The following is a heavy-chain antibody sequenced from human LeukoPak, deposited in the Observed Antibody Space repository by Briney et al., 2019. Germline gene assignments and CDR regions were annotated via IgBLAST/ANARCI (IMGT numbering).Heavy chain of an antibody. CDR2: ISYDGSNK. V-gene: IGHV3-30-3*01. CDR1: GFTFSSYW. Sequence: GGSLRLSCAASGFTFSSYWMHWVRQAPGRGLEWVAVISYDGSNKYYADSVKGRFTISRDNSKNTVYLQMNSLRAVDTAVYYCARDGSAWFGKSYYFDYWGQGTLVTVSS. J-gene: IGHJ4*02. CDR3: ARDGSAWFGKSYYFDY. D-gene: IGHD3-10*01.